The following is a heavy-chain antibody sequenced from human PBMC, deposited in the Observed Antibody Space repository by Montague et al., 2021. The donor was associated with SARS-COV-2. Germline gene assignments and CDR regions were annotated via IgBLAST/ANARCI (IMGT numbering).Heavy chain of an antibody. Sequence: SETLSLTCAVYRGSVKSYYWTWIRQAPGKGVAWIGEINHSGTTDYNPSLKSRVTMSIDASKRQFSLRLNSVSAADTAVYFCARGRPVQGSIRHFESVSSGVLDLWGPGSLVIVS. J-gene: IGHJ4*03. V-gene: IGHV4-34*01. CDR2: INHSGTT. CDR1: RGSVKSYY. D-gene: IGHD2-8*01. CDR3: ARGRPVQGSIRHFESVSSGVLDL.